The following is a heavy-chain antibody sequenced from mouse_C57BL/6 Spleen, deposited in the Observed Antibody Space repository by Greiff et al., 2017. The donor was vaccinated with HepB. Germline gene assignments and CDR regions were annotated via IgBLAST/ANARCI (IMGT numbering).Heavy chain of an antibody. V-gene: IGHV5-17*01. CDR1: GFTFSDYG. D-gene: IGHD2-1*01. CDR2: ISSGSSTI. J-gene: IGHJ2*01. Sequence: EVMLVESGGGLVKPGGSLKLSCAASGFTFSDYGMHWVRQAPEKGLEWVAYISSGSSTIYYADTVKGRFTISRDNAKNTLFLQMTSLRSEDTAMYYCARPGGSFYGNFDYWGQGTTLTVSS. CDR3: ARPGGSFYGNFDY.